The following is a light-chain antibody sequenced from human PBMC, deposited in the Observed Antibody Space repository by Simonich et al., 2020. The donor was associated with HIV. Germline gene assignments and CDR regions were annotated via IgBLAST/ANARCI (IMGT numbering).Light chain of an antibody. J-gene: IGKJ2*01. CDR3: QQFNSYPYT. CDR1: QDISSA. Sequence: AIQLTQSPSSLSASVGDRVTITCRASQDISSALDWYQQKPGKAPKLLIYDASSLESGVPSMFSGSGSGTDFTLTISSLQPEDFATYYCQQFNSYPYTFGQGTKLEIK. CDR2: DAS. V-gene: IGKV1-13*02.